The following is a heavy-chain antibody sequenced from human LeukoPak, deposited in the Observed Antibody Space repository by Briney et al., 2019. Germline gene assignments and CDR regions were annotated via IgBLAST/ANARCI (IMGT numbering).Heavy chain of an antibody. D-gene: IGHD1-1*01. CDR1: GFTLSSYE. J-gene: IGHJ4*02. CDR3: ARLKNDVTKLDY. CDR2: IHSSDSTI. Sequence: GGSLRLSCAASGFTLSSYEMNWVRQAPGKGPEWVSYIHSSDSTIYYADSVKGRFTISRDNAKNSLYLQMNSLRAEDTAVYYCARLKNDVTKLDYWGQGTLVTVSS. V-gene: IGHV3-48*03.